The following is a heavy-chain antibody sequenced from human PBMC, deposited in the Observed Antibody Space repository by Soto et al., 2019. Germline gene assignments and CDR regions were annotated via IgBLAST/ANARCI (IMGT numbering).Heavy chain of an antibody. Sequence: EVQLVESGGGLVKPGGSLRLSCAASGFTFSNAWMNWVRQAPGKGLEWVGRIKSKTDGGTTDYAAPVKGRFTISRDDSKNTLYLQMNGLKTEDTAVYYCTNYDFWSGTGGGDYWGQGSLVTVSS. CDR1: GFTFSNAW. V-gene: IGHV3-15*07. CDR3: TNYDFWSGTGGGDY. J-gene: IGHJ4*02. CDR2: IKSKTDGGTT. D-gene: IGHD3-3*01.